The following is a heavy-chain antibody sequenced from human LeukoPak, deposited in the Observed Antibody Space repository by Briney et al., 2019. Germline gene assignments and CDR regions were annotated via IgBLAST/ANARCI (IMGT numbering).Heavy chain of an antibody. CDR2: IWYDGSNK. CDR1: GFTFSSYG. J-gene: IGHJ3*01. CDR3: AKDPLSGELGN. D-gene: IGHD7-27*01. V-gene: IGHV3-33*06. Sequence: GRSLRLSCAASGFTFSSYGMHWVRQAPGKGLEWVAVIWYDGSNKYYADSVKGRFTISRDNSKNTLYLQMNSLRAEDTAVYYCAKDPLSGELGNWGQGTMVTVSS.